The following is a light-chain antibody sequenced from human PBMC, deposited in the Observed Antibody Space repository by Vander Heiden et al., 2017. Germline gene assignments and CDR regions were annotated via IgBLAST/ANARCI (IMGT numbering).Light chain of an antibody. Sequence: QLVPTQSPSASASLGASVKLTCTLSSGHSSYAIAWHQQQPEKGPRYLMKLNSDGSHSKGDGIPDRFSGSSSGAERYLTISSLQSEDEADYYCQTWGTGMVFGGGTKLTVL. CDR1: SGHSSYA. CDR2: LNSDGSH. J-gene: IGLJ2*01. CDR3: QTWGTGMV. V-gene: IGLV4-69*01.